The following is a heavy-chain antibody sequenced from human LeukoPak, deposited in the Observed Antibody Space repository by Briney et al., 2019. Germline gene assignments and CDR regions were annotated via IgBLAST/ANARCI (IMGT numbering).Heavy chain of an antibody. D-gene: IGHD2-15*01. CDR2: ISWNSGSI. J-gene: IGHJ4*02. Sequence: GGPLRLSCAASGFTFDDYAMHWVRQAPGKGLEWVSGISWNSGSIGYADSVKGRFTISRDNAKNSLYLQMNSLRAEDTALYYCAKDLYGGVVAATDYWGQGTLVTVSS. CDR1: GFTFDDYA. CDR3: AKDLYGGVVAATDY. V-gene: IGHV3-9*01.